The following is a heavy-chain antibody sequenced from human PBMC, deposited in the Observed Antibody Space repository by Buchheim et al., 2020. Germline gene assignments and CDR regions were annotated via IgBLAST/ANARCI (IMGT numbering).Heavy chain of an antibody. J-gene: IGHJ6*02. D-gene: IGHD2-21*02. Sequence: QVQLQESGPGLVKPSETLSLTCNVSGGSITGSYWSWIRQPPGKGLEWIGYVSASGDSIYNPSLESRFTMSVETSKNHFSLKLRSATAADTAIYYCARDCGGDCYGHYYGLDVWGQGTT. CDR3: ARDCGGDCYGHYYGLDV. CDR2: VSASGDS. CDR1: GGSITGSY. V-gene: IGHV4-59*12.